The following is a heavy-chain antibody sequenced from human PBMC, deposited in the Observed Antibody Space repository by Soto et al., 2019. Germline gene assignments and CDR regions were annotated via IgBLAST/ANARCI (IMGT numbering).Heavy chain of an antibody. J-gene: IGHJ6*02. D-gene: IGHD3-10*01. Sequence: QVQLVESGGGVVQPGRSLRLSCAASGFTFSSYGMHWVRQAPGKGLEWVAVIWYDGSNKYYADSVKGRFTISRDNSKNTLYLQMTSLRAEDTAVYYCAREDNVGRGVIPYYYGMDVWGQGTTVTVSS. CDR2: IWYDGSNK. CDR1: GFTFSSYG. CDR3: AREDNVGRGVIPYYYGMDV. V-gene: IGHV3-33*01.